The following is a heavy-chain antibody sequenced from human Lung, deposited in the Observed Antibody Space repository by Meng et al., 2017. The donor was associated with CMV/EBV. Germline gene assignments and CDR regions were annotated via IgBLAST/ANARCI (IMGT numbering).Heavy chain of an antibody. CDR3: ARDPPPDPGIAVAGFFDP. V-gene: IGHV1-2*02. Sequence: ASVKVSXKASGYTFTGYYMHWVRQAPGQGLEWMGWINPSSGGTNYAQKFQGRVTMTRDTSISTAYMELSRLRSDDTAVYYCARDPPPDPGIAVAGFFDPWGQGTXVNFAS. J-gene: IGHJ5*02. CDR2: INPSSGGT. D-gene: IGHD6-19*01. CDR1: GYTFTGYY.